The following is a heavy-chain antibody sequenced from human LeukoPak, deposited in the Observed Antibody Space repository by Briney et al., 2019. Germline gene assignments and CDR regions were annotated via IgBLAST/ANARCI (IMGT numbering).Heavy chain of an antibody. J-gene: IGHJ4*02. V-gene: IGHV4-30-2*01. CDR2: IYHSGST. CDR1: GGSISSGGYS. D-gene: IGHD6-6*01. Sequence: SQTLSLTCAVSGGSISSGGYSWSWIRQPPGKGLEWIGYIYHSGSTYYNPSLKSRVTISVDRSKNQFSLKLSSVTAADTAVYYCARDRSVAARPFDYWGQGTLVTVSS. CDR3: ARDRSVAARPFDY.